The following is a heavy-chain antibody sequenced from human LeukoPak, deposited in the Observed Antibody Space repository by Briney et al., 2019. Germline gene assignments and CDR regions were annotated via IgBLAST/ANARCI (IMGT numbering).Heavy chain of an antibody. V-gene: IGHV3-74*01. CDR2: INSDGSST. D-gene: IGHD2-15*01. CDR1: GFTFSSYW. Sequence: GGSLRLSCAASGFTFSSYWMHWVRHAPGKGLVWVSRINSDGSSTSYADSVKGRFTISRDNAKNTLYLQMNSLRAEDTAVYYCARARIAYNWFDPWGQGTLVTVSS. J-gene: IGHJ5*02. CDR3: ARARIAYNWFDP.